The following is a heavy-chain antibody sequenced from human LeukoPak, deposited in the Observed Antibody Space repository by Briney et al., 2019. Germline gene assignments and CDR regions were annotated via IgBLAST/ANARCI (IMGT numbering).Heavy chain of an antibody. CDR3: ARSSGYGYYFDY. V-gene: IGHV3-64*01. CDR2: ISSNGGTT. CDR1: GFTLSSDA. J-gene: IGHJ4*02. D-gene: IGHD3-22*01. Sequence: VQPGGSPRLSCAAPGFTLSSDAMDWVRPAPRGGLEYFSAISSNGGTTHYGNSVKGRFTISRDNSKNTLYLQMGSLRAEDMAVYFCARSSGYGYYFDYWGQGTLVTVSS.